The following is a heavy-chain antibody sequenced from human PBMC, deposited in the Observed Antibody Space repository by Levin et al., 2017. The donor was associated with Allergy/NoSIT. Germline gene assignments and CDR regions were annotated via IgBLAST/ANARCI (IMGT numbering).Heavy chain of an antibody. Sequence: GGSLRLSCAASGFTFSIYAMSWVRQTPGKGLEWVSIINDSGGSTHYADSVKGRFTMSRDNSKNTLYLQMNSLKDEDTDVYYCAKVNWGSRHFDYWGQGTLVTVSS. D-gene: IGHD7-27*01. J-gene: IGHJ4*02. CDR1: GFTFSIYA. CDR3: AKVNWGSRHFDY. V-gene: IGHV3-23*01. CDR2: INDSGGST.